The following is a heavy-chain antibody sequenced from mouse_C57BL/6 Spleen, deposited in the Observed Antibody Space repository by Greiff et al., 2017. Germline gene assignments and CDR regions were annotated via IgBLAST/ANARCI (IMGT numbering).Heavy chain of an antibody. CDR3: ARSDYGSSLAY. J-gene: IGHJ3*01. Sequence: EVMLVESGGGLVQPGGSLSLSCAASGFTFTDYYMSWVRQPPGKALEWLGFIRNKANGYTTEYSASVKGRFTISRDNSQSILYLQMNALRAEDSATYYCARSDYGSSLAYWGQGTLVTVSA. D-gene: IGHD1-1*01. CDR1: GFTFTDYY. CDR2: IRNKANGYTT. V-gene: IGHV7-3*01.